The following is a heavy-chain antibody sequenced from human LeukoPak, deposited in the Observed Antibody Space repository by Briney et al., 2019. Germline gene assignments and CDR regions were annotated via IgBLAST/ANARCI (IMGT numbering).Heavy chain of an antibody. CDR2: IYYSGST. Sequence: SETLSLTCTVSGGSISSSSYYWGWIRQPPGKGLEWIGTIYYSGSTYYNPSLKSRVTISVDTSKNQFSLKLSSVTAADTAVYYCARGYDSTPGWFDPWGQGTLVTVSS. J-gene: IGHJ5*02. CDR1: GGSISSSSYY. D-gene: IGHD3-22*01. CDR3: ARGYDSTPGWFDP. V-gene: IGHV4-39*01.